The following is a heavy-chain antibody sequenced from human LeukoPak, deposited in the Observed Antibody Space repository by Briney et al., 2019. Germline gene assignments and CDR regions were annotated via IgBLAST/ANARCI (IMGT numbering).Heavy chain of an antibody. D-gene: IGHD3-3*01. J-gene: IGHJ6*02. V-gene: IGHV3-48*01. CDR1: GFTFSSYW. CDR2: ISSSSSTI. CDR3: ARDTIFGVDRYYYGMDV. Sequence: GGSLRLSCAASGFTFSSYWMSWVRQAPGKGLEWVSYISSSSSTIYYADSVKGRFTISRDNAKNSLYLQMNSLRAEDTAVYYCARDTIFGVDRYYYGMDVWGQGTTVTVSS.